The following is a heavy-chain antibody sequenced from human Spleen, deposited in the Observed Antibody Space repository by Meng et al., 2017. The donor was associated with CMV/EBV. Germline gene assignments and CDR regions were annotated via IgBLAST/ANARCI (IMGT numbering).Heavy chain of an antibody. V-gene: IGHV3-33*01. J-gene: IGHJ4*02. CDR1: GFTFSSYG. CDR2: IWYDGSSK. D-gene: IGHD2-2*02. Sequence: GGSLRLSCAASGFTFSSYGMHWVRQAPGKGLEWVAVIWYDGSSKYYADPVKGRFTISRDNAKNSLFLQMSSLRAEDTAMYYCARAGLGYCSVTSCYNDYWGQGTLVTVSS. CDR3: ARAGLGYCSVTSCYNDY.